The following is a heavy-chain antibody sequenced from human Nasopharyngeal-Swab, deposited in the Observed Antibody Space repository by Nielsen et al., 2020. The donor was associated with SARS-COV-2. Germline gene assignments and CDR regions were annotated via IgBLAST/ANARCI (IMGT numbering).Heavy chain of an antibody. V-gene: IGHV3-48*02. J-gene: IGHJ4*02. D-gene: IGHD3-22*01. CDR2: ISSSSSTI. Sequence: GSLKISCAASGFTFSSYSMNWVRQAPGKGLEWVSYISSSSSTIYYADSVKGRFTISRDNAKNSLYLQMNSLRDEDTAVYYCARDLYYYDSSGREGYWGQGTLVTVSS. CDR1: GFTFSSYS. CDR3: ARDLYYYDSSGREGY.